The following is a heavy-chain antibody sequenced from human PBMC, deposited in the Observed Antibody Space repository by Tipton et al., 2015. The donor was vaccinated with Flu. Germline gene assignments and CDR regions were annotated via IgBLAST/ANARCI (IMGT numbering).Heavy chain of an antibody. Sequence: QSGPEVKKPGSSVKVSCKASGGTFSSYAISWVRQAPGQGLEWMGWINPNSGGTNYAQKFQGRVTMTRDTSISTAYMELSRLRSDDTAVYYCARTGSGSYFDYYYYMDVWGKGTTVTVSS. CDR2: INPNSGGT. D-gene: IGHD3-10*01. CDR1: GGTFSSYA. J-gene: IGHJ6*03. V-gene: IGHV1-2*02. CDR3: ARTGSGSYFDYYYYMDV.